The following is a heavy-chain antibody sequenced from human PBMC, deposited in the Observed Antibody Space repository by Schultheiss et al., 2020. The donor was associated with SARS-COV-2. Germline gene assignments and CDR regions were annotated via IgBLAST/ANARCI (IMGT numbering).Heavy chain of an antibody. CDR3: ATDDQTVTLRYLEY. CDR2: ISWNSGSI. Sequence: GGSLRLSCAASGFTFDDYAMHWVRQAPGRGLEWVSGISWNSGSIGYADSVKGRFTISRDNAKNSLYLQMNSLRAEDTAVYYCATDDQTVTLRYLEYWGQGTLVTVSS. J-gene: IGHJ4*02. D-gene: IGHD4-17*01. CDR1: GFTFDDYA. V-gene: IGHV3-9*01.